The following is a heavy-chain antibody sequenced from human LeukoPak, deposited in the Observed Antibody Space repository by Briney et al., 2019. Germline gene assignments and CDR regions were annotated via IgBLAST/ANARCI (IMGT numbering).Heavy chain of an antibody. CDR3: ARVWVGGTRPRAHFDY. J-gene: IGHJ4*02. Sequence: TLSLTCTVSGGSISSGDYYWSWIRQPPGKGLEWIGYIYYSGSTYYNPSLKSRVTISVDTSKNQFSLKLSSVTAADTAVYYCARVWVGGTRPRAHFDYWGQGTLVTVSS. V-gene: IGHV4-30-4*08. CDR2: IYYSGST. D-gene: IGHD3-10*01. CDR1: GGSISSGDYY.